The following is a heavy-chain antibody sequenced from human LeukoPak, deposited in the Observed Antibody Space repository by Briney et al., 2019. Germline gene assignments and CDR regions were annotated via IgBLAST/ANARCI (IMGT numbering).Heavy chain of an antibody. CDR3: TRDEHKGSATFNY. J-gene: IGHJ4*02. D-gene: IGHD3-10*01. CDR1: GGIFRSAA. CDR2: IILMFGTT. Sequence: SVKVSCKASGGIFRSAAMSWVRQAPGQGLEWVGHIILMFGTTTYAQKFQGRVTVTADESTRTVYMELNSLTSDDTAIYYCTRDEHKGSATFNYWGRGTLDILST. V-gene: IGHV1-69*13.